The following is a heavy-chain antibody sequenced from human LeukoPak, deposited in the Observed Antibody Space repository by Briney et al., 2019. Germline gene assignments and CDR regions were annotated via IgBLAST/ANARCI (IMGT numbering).Heavy chain of an antibody. J-gene: IGHJ4*02. CDR1: GYTFTSYG. D-gene: IGHD2-15*01. CDR2: ISAYNGNT. V-gene: IGHV1-18*01. CDR3: ARVYCSGGSCYSSRGHFDY. Sequence: GASVKVSCKASGYTFTSYGISWVRQAPGQGLEWMGWISAYNGNTNYAQKLQGRVTTTTDTSTSTAYMELSSLRSEDTAVYYCARVYCSGGSCYSSRGHFDYWGQGTLVTVSS.